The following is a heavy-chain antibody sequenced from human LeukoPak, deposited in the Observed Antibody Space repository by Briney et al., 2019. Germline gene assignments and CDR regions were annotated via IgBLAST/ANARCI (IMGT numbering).Heavy chain of an antibody. Sequence: GGSLRLSCVVSGFTFSGNHMNWVRQAPGKGLEWVSVIYSDGDTYYADSVKGRFTISGDSSRNTLSLQMNSLKPEDTAVYYCARDPRDGYGHFDYWGQGTLVTVSS. V-gene: IGHV3-66*02. CDR3: ARDPRDGYGHFDY. CDR2: IYSDGDT. J-gene: IGHJ4*02. CDR1: GFTFSGNH. D-gene: IGHD5-24*01.